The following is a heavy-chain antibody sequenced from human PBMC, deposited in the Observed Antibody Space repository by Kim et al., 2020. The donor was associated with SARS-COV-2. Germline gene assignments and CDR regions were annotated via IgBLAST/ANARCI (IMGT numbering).Heavy chain of an antibody. V-gene: IGHV3-30*04. D-gene: IGHD5-18*01. CDR1: GFTFSSYA. J-gene: IGHJ6*02. CDR3: ARAQEGGYSYGYFLLGDV. Sequence: GGSLRLSCAASGFTFSSYAMHWVRQAPGKGLEWVAVISYDGSNKYYADSVKGRFTISRDNSKNTLYLQMNSLRAEDTAVYYCARAQEGGYSYGYFLLGDVWGQGTTVTVSS. CDR2: ISYDGSNK.